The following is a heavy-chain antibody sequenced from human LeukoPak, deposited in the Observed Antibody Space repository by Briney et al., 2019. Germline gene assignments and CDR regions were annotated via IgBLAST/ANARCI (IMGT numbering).Heavy chain of an antibody. CDR1: GNYW. J-gene: IGHJ4*02. CDR3: VSFYETY. D-gene: IGHD2/OR15-2a*01. V-gene: IGHV3-74*01. CDR2: INSDGSWT. Sequence: AGSLRLSCAASGNYWMHWVRQAPGMGLVWVSHINSDGSWTSYADSVKGRFTISKDNAKNTVYLQMNNLRAEDTAVYYCVSFYETYWGRGTLVTVSS.